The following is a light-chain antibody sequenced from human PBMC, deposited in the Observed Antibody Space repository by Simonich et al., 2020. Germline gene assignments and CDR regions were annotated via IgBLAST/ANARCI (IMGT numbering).Light chain of an antibody. CDR1: QSVLYSSNNKNY. CDR2: WAY. V-gene: IGKV4-1*01. CDR3: QQYYSTPLT. Sequence: DIVMTQSPDSLAVSLGERATINFKSSQSVLYSSNNKNYLAWYQQKPGHPPKLLIYWAYTRESGVPDRYSGSGSGTDFTLTISSLQAEDVAVYYCQQYYSTPLTFGGGTKVEIK. J-gene: IGKJ4*01.